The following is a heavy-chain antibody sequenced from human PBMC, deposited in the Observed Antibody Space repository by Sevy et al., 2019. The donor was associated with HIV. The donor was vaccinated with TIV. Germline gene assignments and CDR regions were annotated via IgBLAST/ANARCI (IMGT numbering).Heavy chain of an antibody. Sequence: GGYLRLSCAASGFTFSSYGMHWVRQAPGKGLEWVAVISYDGSNKYYADSVKGRFTISRDNSKNTLYLQMNSLRAEDTAVYYCAKDYDYVWGSYRDSWGQGTLVTVSS. J-gene: IGHJ5*02. CDR1: GFTFSSYG. CDR2: ISYDGSNK. D-gene: IGHD3-16*02. V-gene: IGHV3-30*18. CDR3: AKDYDYVWGSYRDS.